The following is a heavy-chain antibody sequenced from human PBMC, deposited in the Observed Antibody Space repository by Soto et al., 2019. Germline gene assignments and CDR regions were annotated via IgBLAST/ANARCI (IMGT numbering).Heavy chain of an antibody. J-gene: IGHJ6*02. V-gene: IGHV3-21*01. D-gene: IGHD4-17*01. CDR2: ISSSSSYI. CDR3: ARGTTVTTKGYYYYGMEV. Sequence: EVQLVESGGGLVKPGGSLRLSCAASGFTFSSYSMNWVRQAPGKGLEWVSSISSSSSYIYYADSVKGRFTISRDNAKNSLYLQMNSLRAEDKAVYYCARGTTVTTKGYYYYGMEVWGQGSTVTVCS. CDR1: GFTFSSYS.